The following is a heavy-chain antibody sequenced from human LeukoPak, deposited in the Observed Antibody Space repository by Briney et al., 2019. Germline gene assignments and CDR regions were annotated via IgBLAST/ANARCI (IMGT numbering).Heavy chain of an antibody. Sequence: PGGSLRLSCAASGFSFSTYWMHWVRQVPGTGLVWVSRTNTDGSITDYADSVKGRFTISRDNAKGTLYLQMNSLRPEDTAVYYCGRDLGGRGGAWGQGTLVTVSS. CDR1: GFSFSTYW. CDR3: GRDLGGRGGA. V-gene: IGHV3-74*01. J-gene: IGHJ5*02. CDR2: TNTDGSIT. D-gene: IGHD1-26*01.